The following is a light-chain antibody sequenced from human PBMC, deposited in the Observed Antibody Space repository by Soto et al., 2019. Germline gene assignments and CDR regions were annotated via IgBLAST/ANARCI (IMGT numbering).Light chain of an antibody. V-gene: IGLV1-44*01. J-gene: IGLJ1*01. CDR3: AAWDDSLNGLYV. CDR1: SSNIGSNT. Sequence: QTVVTQPPSASGTPGQRVTISCSRSSSNIGSNTVNWFQQLPGTAPKLLIYNNNQRPSGVPDRFSGSKSGTSASLAISGLQSEDEAEYYCAAWDDSLNGLYVFGTGTQLTVL. CDR2: NNN.